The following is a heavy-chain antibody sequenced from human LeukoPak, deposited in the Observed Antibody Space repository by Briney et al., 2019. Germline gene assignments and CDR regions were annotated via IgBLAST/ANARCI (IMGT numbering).Heavy chain of an antibody. V-gene: IGHV4-4*07. J-gene: IGHJ5*02. CDR1: DGSISSYY. CDR3: ARFQITMVRTFDP. CDR2: IYSSGST. D-gene: IGHD3-10*01. Sequence: PSETLSLTCTVSDGSISSYYGDWIRQPAGKGLEWIGRIYSSGSTNYNPSLKTRVTMSVDTTRNQFSLKLSSVTAADTAVYYCARFQITMVRTFDPWGQGTLVTVSS.